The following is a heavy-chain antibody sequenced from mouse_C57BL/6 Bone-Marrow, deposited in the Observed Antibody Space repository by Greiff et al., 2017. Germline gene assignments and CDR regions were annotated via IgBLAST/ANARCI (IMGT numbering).Heavy chain of an antibody. CDR1: GFTFSSYA. V-gene: IGHV5-4*01. CDR2: ISDGGSYT. CDR3: AREDDYDVAWFAY. Sequence: EVQRVESGGGLVKPGGSLKLSCAASGFTFSSYAMSWVRQTPEKRLEWVATISDGGSYTYYPDNVKGRFTISRDNAKNNLYLQMSHLKSEDTAMYYCAREDDYDVAWFAYWGQGTLVTVSA. J-gene: IGHJ3*01. D-gene: IGHD2-4*01.